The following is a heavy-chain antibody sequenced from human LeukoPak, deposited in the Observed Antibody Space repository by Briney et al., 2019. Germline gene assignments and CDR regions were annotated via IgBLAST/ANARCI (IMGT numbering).Heavy chain of an antibody. J-gene: IGHJ3*02. D-gene: IGHD1-26*01. Sequence: GSLRLSCAASGFTFSIYGMGWVRQAPGKGLEWVSSISTYSDYIFYADSVKGRFTISRDNAKNSLYLQMNSLRAEDTAVYYCARVRVGATYGGAFDIWGQGTMVTVSS. CDR2: ISTYSDYI. CDR3: ARVRVGATYGGAFDI. CDR1: GFTFSIYG. V-gene: IGHV3-21*01.